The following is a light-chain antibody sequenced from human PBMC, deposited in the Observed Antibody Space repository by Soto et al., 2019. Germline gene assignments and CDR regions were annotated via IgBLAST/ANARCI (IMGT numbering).Light chain of an antibody. CDR3: SSYTSSSTRG. CDR2: DVS. J-gene: IGLJ2*01. V-gene: IGLV2-14*01. Sequence: QSALTQPASVSGSPGQSITISCTGTSSDVGGYNYVSWYQQHPGKAPKLVIYDVSNRPSGVSNRFSGSKSGNTASLTISGLQAEDEADYYCSSYTSSSTRGFGGGTQLTVL. CDR1: SSDVGGYNY.